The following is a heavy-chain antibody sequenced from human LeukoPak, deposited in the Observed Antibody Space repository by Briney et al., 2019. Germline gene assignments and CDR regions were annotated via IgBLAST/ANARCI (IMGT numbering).Heavy chain of an antibody. V-gene: IGHV3-30*18. CDR3: AKDGPYSGYDWYYYYGMDV. J-gene: IGHJ6*02. D-gene: IGHD5-12*01. Sequence: GRSLRLSCAASGFTFSSYGMHWVRQAPGKGLEWVAVISYDGSNKYYADSVKGRFTISRDNSKNTLYLQMNSLRAEDTAVYYCAKDGPYSGYDWYYYYGMDVWGRGTTVTVSS. CDR2: ISYDGSNK. CDR1: GFTFSSYG.